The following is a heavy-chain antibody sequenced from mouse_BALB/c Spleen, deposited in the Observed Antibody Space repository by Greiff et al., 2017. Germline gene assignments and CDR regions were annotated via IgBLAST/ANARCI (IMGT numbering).Heavy chain of an antibody. CDR3: ARGDYDYDGRSFFDY. V-gene: IGHV5-9-4*01. Sequence: EVMLVESGGGLVKPGGSLKLSCAASGFTFSSYAMSWVRQSPEKRLEWVAEISSGGSYTYYPDTVTGRFTISRDNAKNTLYLEMSSLRSEDTAMYYCARGDYDYDGRSFFDYWGQGTTLTVSS. J-gene: IGHJ2*01. CDR1: GFTFSSYA. CDR2: ISSGGSYT. D-gene: IGHD2-4*01.